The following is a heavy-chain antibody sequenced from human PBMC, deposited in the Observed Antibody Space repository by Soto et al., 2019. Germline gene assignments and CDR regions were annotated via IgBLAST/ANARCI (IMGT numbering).Heavy chain of an antibody. V-gene: IGHV3-23*01. CDR1: GFTFSSYA. D-gene: IGHD3-22*01. J-gene: IGHJ4*02. CDR2: ISGSGGST. Sequence: XGSLRLSCAAAGFTFSSYAMSWVRQAPGRGLEWVSAISGSGGSTYYADSVKGRFTISRDNSKNTLYLQMNSLRAEDTAVYYCAKASSGAMIVVVITPDFDYWGQGTLVTVSS. CDR3: AKASSGAMIVVVITPDFDY.